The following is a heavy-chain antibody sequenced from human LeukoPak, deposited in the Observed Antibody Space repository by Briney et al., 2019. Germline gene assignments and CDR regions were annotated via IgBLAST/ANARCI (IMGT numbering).Heavy chain of an antibody. V-gene: IGHV4-30-4*01. Sequence: SETLSLTCTVSGGPISSGDYYWSWIRQPPGKGLEWIGYIYYSGSTYYNPSLKSRVTISVDTSKNQFSLKLSSVTAADTAVYYCARDRVLTGSKDYYYYGMDVWGKGTTVTVSS. CDR3: ARDRVLTGSKDYYYYGMDV. D-gene: IGHD3-9*01. J-gene: IGHJ6*04. CDR1: GGPISSGDYY. CDR2: IYYSGST.